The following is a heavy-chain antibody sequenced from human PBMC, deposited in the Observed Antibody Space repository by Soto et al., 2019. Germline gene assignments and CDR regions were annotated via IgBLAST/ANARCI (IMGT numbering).Heavy chain of an antibody. CDR3: ARGRGLYNSGRSQLDY. V-gene: IGHV1-69*01. Sequence: QVQLVQSGAEVKKPGSSVRVSCKASGDTFSRYTVNWVRQAPRQGLEWMGGIIPRFGTTNYAPTLQGRVTIIADEPTNTVYMELSSLSSEDTALYFCARGRGLYNSGRSQLDYWGQGTLLTVSS. J-gene: IGHJ4*02. D-gene: IGHD1-1*01. CDR1: GDTFSRYT. CDR2: IIPRFGTT.